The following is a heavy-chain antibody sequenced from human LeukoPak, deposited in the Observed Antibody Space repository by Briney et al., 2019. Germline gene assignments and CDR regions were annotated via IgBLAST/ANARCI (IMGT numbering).Heavy chain of an antibody. Sequence: GGSLRLSCAGSGYTFSDFWMTWVRQTPGKGLEWVANIKEDGTEKNLVDSVKGRFTISRDNTKNLLFLEMNNLRGDDTAIYYCVRESRPGGAMGLYHNLDYWGQGTLVAVSS. J-gene: IGHJ4*02. CDR1: GYTFSDFW. CDR3: VRESRPGGAMGLYHNLDY. V-gene: IGHV3-7*01. CDR2: IKEDGTEK. D-gene: IGHD1-1*01.